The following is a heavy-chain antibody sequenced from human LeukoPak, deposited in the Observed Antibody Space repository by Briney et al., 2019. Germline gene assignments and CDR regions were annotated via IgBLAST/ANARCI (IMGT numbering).Heavy chain of an antibody. CDR1: GFTFSSYW. D-gene: IGHD1-7*01. CDR2: IKQDGSEK. Sequence: GGSLRLSCAASGFTFSSYWMSWVRQAPGKGLEWVANIKQDGSEKYYVDSVKGRFTISRDNAKNSLYLQMNSLRAEDTAVYYCARDNNWNYGGWFDYWGQGTLVTVSS. J-gene: IGHJ4*02. CDR3: ARDNNWNYGGWFDY. V-gene: IGHV3-7*01.